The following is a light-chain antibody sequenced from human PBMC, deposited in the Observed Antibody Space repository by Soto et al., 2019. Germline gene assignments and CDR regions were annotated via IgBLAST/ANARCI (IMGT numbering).Light chain of an antibody. Sequence: EIVLTQSPGTLSFSPGEGATLSCRASQSVGSSHLAWYQQKPGQAPRLLISGASSRASGIPDRFSGSGSGTDFTLTTSRLEPEDSAVYYCQQYGSSTWTFGQGTKVDIK. V-gene: IGKV3-20*01. CDR1: QSVGSSH. CDR3: QQYGSSTWT. CDR2: GAS. J-gene: IGKJ1*01.